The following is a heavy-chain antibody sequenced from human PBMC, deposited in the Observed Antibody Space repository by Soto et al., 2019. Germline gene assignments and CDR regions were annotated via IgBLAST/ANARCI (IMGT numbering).Heavy chain of an antibody. CDR2: ISGSGGRT. D-gene: IGHD2-2*01. V-gene: IGHV3-23*01. J-gene: IGHJ6*02. Sequence: AGGSQRHSCTVSGFTFGSFAMSWVRHPQGKVLELVSAISGSGGRTYDADSVKGGFTISRDNSKNTLYLQMNSLRAEDTAVYYCAKELVPGFLDYYYGMDVWGQGTTVTVSS. CDR1: GFTFGSFA. CDR3: AKELVPGFLDYYYGMDV.